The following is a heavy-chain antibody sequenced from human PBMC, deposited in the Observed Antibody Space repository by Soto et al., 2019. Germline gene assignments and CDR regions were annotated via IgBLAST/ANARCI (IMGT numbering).Heavy chain of an antibody. Sequence: GASVKVSCKASGFTFTSSAVQWVRQARGQRLEWIGWIVVGSGNTNYAQKFQERVTITRDMSTSTAYMGLSSLRSEDTAVYYCAADRDGVAPTGEYYYYGMDVWGQGTTVTVSS. J-gene: IGHJ6*02. V-gene: IGHV1-58*01. CDR2: IVVGSGNT. CDR1: GFTFTSSA. D-gene: IGHD7-27*01. CDR3: AADRDGVAPTGEYYYYGMDV.